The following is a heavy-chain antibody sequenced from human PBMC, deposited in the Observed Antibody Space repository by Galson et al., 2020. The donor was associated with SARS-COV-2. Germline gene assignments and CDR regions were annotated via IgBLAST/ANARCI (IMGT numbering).Heavy chain of an antibody. CDR3: AKDFSRSYYDESSGYYYGPNYYYGMDV. CDR2: ISYDGSNK. Sequence: PGGSLRLSCAASGFTFSSYGMHWVRQAPGKGLEWVAVISYDGSNKYYADSVKGRFTISRDNSKNTLYLQMNSLRAEDTAVYYCAKDFSRSYYDESSGYYYGPNYYYGMDVWGQGTTVTVSS. J-gene: IGHJ6*01. D-gene: IGHD3-22*01. V-gene: IGHV3-30*18. CDR1: GFTFSSYG.